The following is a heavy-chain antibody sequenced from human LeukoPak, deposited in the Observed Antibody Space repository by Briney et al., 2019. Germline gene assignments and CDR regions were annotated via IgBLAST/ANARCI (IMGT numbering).Heavy chain of an antibody. CDR2: INGNSGST. D-gene: IGHD3-22*01. Sequence: GGSLRLSCAASGFTFSTYAMNWVRQAPGKGLEWVAGINGNSGSTSYADSVKGRFTISRDNSKNTLSLQMSSLRPEDTAVYYCVKLPYSDTSAYYVDYWGQGTLVTVSS. J-gene: IGHJ4*02. CDR3: VKLPYSDTSAYYVDY. V-gene: IGHV3-23*01. CDR1: GFTFSTYA.